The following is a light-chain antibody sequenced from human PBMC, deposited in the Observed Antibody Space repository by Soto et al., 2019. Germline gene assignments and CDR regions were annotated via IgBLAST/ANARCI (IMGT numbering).Light chain of an antibody. J-gene: IGKJ1*01. CDR1: QSVSSSH. CDR3: QQYGSSPRT. V-gene: IGKV3-20*01. Sequence: EIVLTQSPGTLSLSPGERATLSCRASQSVSSSHLAGYQQKPGQAPRLLISGASSRATGIPDRFTGSGSGTDFTLTISRLEPEDFAVYYCQQYGSSPRTFGQGTKVDIK. CDR2: GAS.